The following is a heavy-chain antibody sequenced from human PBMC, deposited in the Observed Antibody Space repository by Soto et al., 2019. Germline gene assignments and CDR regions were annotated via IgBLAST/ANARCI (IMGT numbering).Heavy chain of an antibody. V-gene: IGHV3-74*01. D-gene: IGHD3-10*01. Sequence: EVQLVESGGGLVQPGGSLRLSCAASGFTFSSFWLHWVRQAPGKGLVWVSRIKSDGSSTSYVVSVKGRFTISRDNAKNTLYLQMNSLRVEDTAVYYCVEIGDAFDIWGQGTMVTVSS. CDR3: VEIGDAFDI. J-gene: IGHJ3*02. CDR1: GFTFSSFW. CDR2: IKSDGSST.